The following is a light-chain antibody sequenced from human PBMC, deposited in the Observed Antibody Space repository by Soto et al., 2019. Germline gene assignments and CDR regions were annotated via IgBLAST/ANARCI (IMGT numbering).Light chain of an antibody. CDR3: QQYGNLPLT. J-gene: IGKJ4*01. CDR1: QTITT. CDR2: RVS. Sequence: EIDLTHSPGTLSLSALEGSALXCRASQTITTLAWYQRKPGQAPRLLIYRVSSRDTGVPDRFSGSGSGTDYTLTISRLEPEDFAVYYCQQYGNLPLTFGGGTKV. V-gene: IGKV3-20*01.